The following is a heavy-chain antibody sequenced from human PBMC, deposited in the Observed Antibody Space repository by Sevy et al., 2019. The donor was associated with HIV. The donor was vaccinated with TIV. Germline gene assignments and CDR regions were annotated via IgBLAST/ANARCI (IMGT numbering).Heavy chain of an antibody. J-gene: IGHJ4*02. D-gene: IGHD2-15*01. CDR3: AKDGGRVVVAATPFDY. CDR1: GFTFSSYD. Sequence: GGSLRLSCAASGFTFSSYDMSWVRQAPGKGLEWVSAISGSGGSTYYADSVKGRFTISRDNSKNTLYLQMNSLRAEDTAVYYCAKDGGRVVVAATPFDYWGQGTLVTVSS. V-gene: IGHV3-23*01. CDR2: ISGSGGST.